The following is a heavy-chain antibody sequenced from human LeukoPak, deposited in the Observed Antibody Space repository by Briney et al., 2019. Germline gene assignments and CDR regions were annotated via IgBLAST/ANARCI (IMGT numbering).Heavy chain of an antibody. Sequence: SETLSLTCTVSGYSINRGYYWGWIRQPPGKGLEWIGSIYHRGNTFYNPSLKSRVTLSIDTSKNQFSLKLSSVTAADTAVYYCARQTDYYDSSGLIDYWGQGTLVTVSS. J-gene: IGHJ4*02. D-gene: IGHD3-22*01. CDR3: ARQTDYYDSSGLIDY. V-gene: IGHV4-38-2*02. CDR2: IYHRGNT. CDR1: GYSINRGYY.